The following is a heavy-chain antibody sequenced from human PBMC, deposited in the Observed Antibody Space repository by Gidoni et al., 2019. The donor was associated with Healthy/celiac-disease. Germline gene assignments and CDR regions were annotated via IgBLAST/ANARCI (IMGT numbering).Heavy chain of an antibody. CDR3: AIRTDYSNHFDY. Sequence: QVQLQQWGAGRLKPSETLSLTCAVYGGSFSGYYWSWIRQPPGKGLEWIGEISHSGSTNYNPSLKSRVTISVDTSKNQFSLKLSSVTAADTAVYYCAIRTDYSNHFDYWGQGTLVTVSS. CDR1: GGSFSGYY. J-gene: IGHJ4*02. CDR2: ISHSGST. V-gene: IGHV4-34*01. D-gene: IGHD4-4*01.